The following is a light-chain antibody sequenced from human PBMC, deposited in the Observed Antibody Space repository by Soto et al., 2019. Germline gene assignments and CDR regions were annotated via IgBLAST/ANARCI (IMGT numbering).Light chain of an antibody. CDR3: QQYGSSPELT. J-gene: IGKJ4*01. CDR2: GAS. Sequence: EIVLTQSPGTLSLSPGERATFSCRASQSVSSNYLAWYQQKPGQGPRLLIFGASTRATGIPDRFSGSGSGTDFTLTISRLEPEDFAVYYCQQYGSSPELTFGGGTKVDIK. V-gene: IGKV3-20*01. CDR1: QSVSSNY.